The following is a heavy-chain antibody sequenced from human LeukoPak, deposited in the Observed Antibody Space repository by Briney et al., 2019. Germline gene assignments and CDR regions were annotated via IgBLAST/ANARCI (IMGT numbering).Heavy chain of an antibody. Sequence: SETLSLTCAVYGGSFSGYYWSWIRQPPGKGPEWIGEINHSGSTNYNPSLKSRVTISVDTSKNQFSLKLSSVTAADTAVYYCARFDNTAAGCDYWGQGTLVTVSS. CDR2: INHSGST. D-gene: IGHD6-13*01. V-gene: IGHV4-34*01. J-gene: IGHJ4*02. CDR3: ARFDNTAAGCDY. CDR1: GGSFSGYY.